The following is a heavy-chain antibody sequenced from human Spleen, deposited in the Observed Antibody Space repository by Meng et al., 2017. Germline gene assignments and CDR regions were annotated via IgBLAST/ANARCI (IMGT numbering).Heavy chain of an antibody. V-gene: IGHV3-33*01. J-gene: IGHJ5*02. CDR2: IWYDGSKK. CDR3: ASDWMITFGGATSPPTGS. CDR1: GFTFSSYG. D-gene: IGHD3-16*01. Sequence: GESLKISCATSGFTFSSYGMHWVRQAPGKGLEWVAIIWYDGSKKFYIDSVKGRFTLSRDNSENMLYLQMNSLRVEDTAVYYCASDWMITFGGATSPPTGSWGPGTLVTVSS.